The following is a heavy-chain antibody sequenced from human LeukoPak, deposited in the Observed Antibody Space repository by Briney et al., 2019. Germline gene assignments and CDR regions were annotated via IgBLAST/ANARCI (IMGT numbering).Heavy chain of an antibody. CDR3: ASSSGTLNSEYFQH. V-gene: IGHV1-2*02. CDR2: INPNSGVT. Sequence: ASVKVSCKASGNTFTGYFMHWVRQAPGQGLEWMGWINPNSGVTKYAQKFQDRVTMTRDTSSSTAYLEVTRLTSDDTAVYYCASSSGTLNSEYFQHWGQGTLVTVSS. CDR1: GNTFTGYF. D-gene: IGHD3-22*01. J-gene: IGHJ1*01.